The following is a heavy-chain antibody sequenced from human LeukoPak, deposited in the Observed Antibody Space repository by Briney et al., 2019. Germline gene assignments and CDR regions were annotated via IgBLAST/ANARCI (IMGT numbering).Heavy chain of an antibody. CDR3: ARATHYYESSGYDY. D-gene: IGHD3-22*01. CDR2: INWNGGST. V-gene: IGHV3-20*04. CDR1: GFTFDDYG. J-gene: IGHJ4*02. Sequence: AGGSLRLSCAASGFTFDDYGMSWVRHAPGKGLEWVSGINWNGGSTGYADSVKGRFTISRDNAKNSLYLQMNSLRAEDTALYYCARATHYYESSGYDYWGQGTLVTVSS.